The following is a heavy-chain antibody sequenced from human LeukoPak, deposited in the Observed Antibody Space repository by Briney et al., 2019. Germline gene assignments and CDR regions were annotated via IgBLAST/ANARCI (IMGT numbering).Heavy chain of an antibody. V-gene: IGHV3-66*01. J-gene: IGHJ4*02. Sequence: GGSLRLSCAASGFTVSSNYMSWVRQAPGKGLEWVSVIYSGGSTYYADPVKGRFTISRDNSKNTLYLQMNSLRAEDTAVYYCARGITMVRGAFDYWGQGTLVTVSS. D-gene: IGHD3-10*01. CDR2: IYSGGST. CDR1: GFTVSSNY. CDR3: ARGITMVRGAFDY.